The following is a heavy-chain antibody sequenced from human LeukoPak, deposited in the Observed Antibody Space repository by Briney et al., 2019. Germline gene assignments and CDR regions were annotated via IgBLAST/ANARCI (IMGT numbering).Heavy chain of an antibody. CDR1: GFTFSSYW. D-gene: IGHD2-15*01. V-gene: IGHV3-74*01. Sequence: GGSLRLSCAASGFTFSSYWMHWVRQAPGKGLVWVSRINSDGSSTSYADSVKGRFTISIDNAKNTLYLQMNSLRAEDTAVYYCARDLAVVAANGDYYYYYGMDVWGQGTTVTVSS. J-gene: IGHJ6*02. CDR3: ARDLAVVAANGDYYYYYGMDV. CDR2: INSDGSST.